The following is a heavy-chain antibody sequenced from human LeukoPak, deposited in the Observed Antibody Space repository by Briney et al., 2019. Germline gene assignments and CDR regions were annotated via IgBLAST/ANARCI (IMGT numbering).Heavy chain of an antibody. CDR3: ARVPSCCGDYFDY. D-gene: IGHD2-2*01. V-gene: IGHV4-59*01. CDR1: GGSISSYY. CDR2: IYYSGST. J-gene: IGHJ4*02. Sequence: PSETLSLTCTVSGGSISSYYWSWIRQPPGKGLEWIGYIYYSGSTNYNPSLKSRVTISVDTSKNQFSLKLSSVTAADTAVYYSARVPSCCGDYFDYWGQGTLVTVSS.